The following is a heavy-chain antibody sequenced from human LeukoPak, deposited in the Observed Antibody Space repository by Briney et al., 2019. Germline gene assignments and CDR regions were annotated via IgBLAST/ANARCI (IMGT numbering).Heavy chain of an antibody. J-gene: IGHJ4*02. V-gene: IGHV3-30-3*01. CDR3: AHPGGDYGDYFDY. CDR1: GFTFSSYA. D-gene: IGHD4-17*01. CDR2: ISYDGSNK. Sequence: PGGSLRLSCAASGFTFSSYAMHWVRQAPGKGLEWVAVISYDGSNKYYAGSVKGRFTISRDNSKNTLYLQMNSLRAEDTAVYYCAHPGGDYGDYFDYWGQGTLVTVSS.